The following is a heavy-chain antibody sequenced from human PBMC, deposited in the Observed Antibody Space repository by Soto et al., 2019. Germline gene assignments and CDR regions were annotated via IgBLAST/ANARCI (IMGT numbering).Heavy chain of an antibody. Sequence: SETLSLTCSVSGGSISYNSYDWGWIRQPPGKGLEWIGGIFYTGTTYYSPSLKDRVTMSMDTSKNSFSVNLTSVTAADTAVYFCARLVVVAPVANVWGQGALVTVSS. J-gene: IGHJ4*02. D-gene: IGHD2-2*01. CDR2: IFYTGTT. V-gene: IGHV4-39*01. CDR1: GGSISYNSYD. CDR3: ARLVVVAPVANV.